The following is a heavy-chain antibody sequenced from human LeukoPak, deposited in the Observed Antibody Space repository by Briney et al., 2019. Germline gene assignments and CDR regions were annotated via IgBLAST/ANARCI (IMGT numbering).Heavy chain of an antibody. J-gene: IGHJ4*02. D-gene: IGHD6-19*01. CDR1: GYTFTSYG. Sequence: ASVKVSCKASGYTFTSYGISWVRQAPGQGLEWMGWISAYNGNANYAQKLQVRVTMTTDTSTRTTCMELRSLRSDDTAVYYGASGDEAGYRSGWYAYWGQGTLVTVSS. CDR3: ASGDEAGYRSGWYAY. V-gene: IGHV1-18*01. CDR2: ISAYNGNA.